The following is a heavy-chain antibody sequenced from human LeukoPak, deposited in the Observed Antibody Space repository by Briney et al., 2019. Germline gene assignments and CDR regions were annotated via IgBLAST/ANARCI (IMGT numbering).Heavy chain of an antibody. CDR2: IKQDGSEK. CDR3: ARGTFGGVTFDY. D-gene: IGHD3-16*01. J-gene: IGHJ4*02. V-gene: IGHV3-7*01. Sequence: VRQAPGXXXXWVANIKQDGSEKYYVDSVKGRFTISRDNAKNSLYLQMNSLRAEDTAVYYCARGTFGGVTFDYWGQGTLVAVSS.